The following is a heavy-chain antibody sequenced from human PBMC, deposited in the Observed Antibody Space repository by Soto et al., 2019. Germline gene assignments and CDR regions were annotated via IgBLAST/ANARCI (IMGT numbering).Heavy chain of an antibody. V-gene: IGHV3-23*01. CDR1: GFTFSDYA. CDR2: ISGSGGST. J-gene: IGHJ4*02. Sequence: PGGSLRLSCAASGFTFSDYAMSWVRQAPGKGLEWVSTISGSGGSTYYADSVKGRFTISRDNSKNTLYLQMNSLRAEDTAVYYCAKGTGYSSGWYADWGQGTLVTVSS. D-gene: IGHD6-19*01. CDR3: AKGTGYSSGWYAD.